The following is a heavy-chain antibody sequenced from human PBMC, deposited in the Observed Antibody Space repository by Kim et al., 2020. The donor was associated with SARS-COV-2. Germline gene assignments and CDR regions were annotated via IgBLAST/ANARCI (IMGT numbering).Heavy chain of an antibody. J-gene: IGHJ5*02. V-gene: IGHV4-39*01. Sequence: SETLSLTCTVSGGSVTSSDHYWGWIRQSPLKGLEWIGSIYYSGSTYYNPSLKGRVTLSVDTSNKQFSLQLNSVTAADTAVYYCARQRFITAAGFDPWGQGTLVTVSS. CDR2: IYYSGST. CDR1: GGSVTSSDHY. D-gene: IGHD6-13*01. CDR3: ARQRFITAAGFDP.